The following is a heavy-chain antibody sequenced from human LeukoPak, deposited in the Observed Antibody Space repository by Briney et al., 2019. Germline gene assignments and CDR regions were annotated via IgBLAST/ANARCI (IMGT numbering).Heavy chain of an antibody. J-gene: IGHJ4*02. CDR1: GVSFDDYY. CDR3: TRLTTGHDY. D-gene: IGHD4-17*01. V-gene: IGHV4-34*01. Sequence: SETLSLTCAVSGVSFDDYYWAWVRQTPGRGLEWIGEINHSGYTNDSPSLKSRVTLSIDTSRKQLSLSRRSVTVADAGTFYCTRLTTGHDYWGQGTLVTVSS. CDR2: INHSGYT.